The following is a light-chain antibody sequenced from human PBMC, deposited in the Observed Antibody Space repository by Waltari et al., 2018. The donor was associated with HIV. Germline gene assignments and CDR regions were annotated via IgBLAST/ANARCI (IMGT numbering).Light chain of an antibody. CDR2: DDR. V-gene: IGLV3-21*02. Sequence: SYVLTQPPSVSVASNQTATVACIGENIGVRDVHWYRQRSGQAREVVIHDDRDGARGIPGRIIGSNAGDMATLSIASAEAGDEAVYYCQVWGATNDWVFGGGTKLTVL. CDR3: QVWGATNDWV. J-gene: IGLJ3*02. CDR1: NIGVRD.